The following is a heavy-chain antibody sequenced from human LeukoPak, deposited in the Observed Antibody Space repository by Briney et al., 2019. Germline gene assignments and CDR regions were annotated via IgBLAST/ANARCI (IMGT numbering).Heavy chain of an antibody. D-gene: IGHD3-10*02. CDR1: GFTFSSYW. V-gene: IGHV3-7*01. Sequence: GGSLRLSCAASGFTFSSYWMSWVRQAPGKGLEWVANIKQDGSEKYYVDSVKGRFTLSRDNAKNSLYLQMNSLRAEDTAVYYCAELGITMIGGVWGKGTTVTISS. CDR2: IKQDGSEK. CDR3: AELGITMIGGV. J-gene: IGHJ6*04.